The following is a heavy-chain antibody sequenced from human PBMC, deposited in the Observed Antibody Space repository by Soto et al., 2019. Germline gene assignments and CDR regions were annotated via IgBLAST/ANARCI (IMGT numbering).Heavy chain of an antibody. CDR3: AKFYCSGGSCYAWDAFDI. CDR2: ISWNSGSI. Sequence: HPGGSLRLSCAASGFTFDDYAMHWVRQAPGKGLEWVSGISWNSGSIGYADSVKGRFTISRDNSKNTLYLQMNSLRAEDTAVYYCAKFYCSGGSCYAWDAFDIWGQGTMVTVSS. CDR1: GFTFDDYA. D-gene: IGHD2-15*01. V-gene: IGHV3-9*01. J-gene: IGHJ3*02.